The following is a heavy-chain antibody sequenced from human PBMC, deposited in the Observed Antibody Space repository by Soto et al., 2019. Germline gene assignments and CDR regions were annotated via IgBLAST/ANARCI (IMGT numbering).Heavy chain of an antibody. CDR3: ARDRSGYGHYYGMDV. CDR1: GGTFSSYT. CDR2: IIPILGIA. V-gene: IGHV1-69*04. D-gene: IGHD5-12*01. Sequence: GASVKVSCKASGGTFSSYTISWVRQAPGQGLERMGRIIPILGIANYAQKFQGRVTITADKSTSTAYMELSSLRSEDTAVYYCARDRSGYGHYYGMDVWGQGTTVTVSS. J-gene: IGHJ6*02.